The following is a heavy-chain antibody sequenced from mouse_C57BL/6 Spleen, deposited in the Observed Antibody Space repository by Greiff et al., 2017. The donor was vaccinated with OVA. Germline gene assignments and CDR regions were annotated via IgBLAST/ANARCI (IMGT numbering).Heavy chain of an antibody. CDR2: ISNNANGYTK. V-gene: IGHV7-3*01. CDR1: GFTFTDYY. J-gene: IGHJ3*01. CDR3: AGYDDSFAY. Sequence: EVQVVESGGGLVQPGGSLSLSCAASGFTFTDYYMSWVRQPPGQALEWMGFISNNANGYTKEYSASVKGRFTISRDNSQSILYLQMNALRAEDSAAYYCAGYDDSFAYWGQGTLVTVSA.